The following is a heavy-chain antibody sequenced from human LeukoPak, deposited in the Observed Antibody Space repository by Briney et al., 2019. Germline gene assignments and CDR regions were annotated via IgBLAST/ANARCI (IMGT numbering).Heavy chain of an antibody. J-gene: IGHJ4*02. CDR1: GYTFTGYY. CDR3: ARRSDTAMTYFDY. V-gene: IGHV1-2*04. D-gene: IGHD5-18*01. CDR2: INPNSGGT. Sequence: ASVKVSCKASGYTFTGYYMHWVRQAPGQGLEWMGWINPNSGGTNYAQKFQGWVTTTRDTSISTAYMELSRLRSDDTAVYYCARRSDTAMTYFDYWGQGTLVTVSS.